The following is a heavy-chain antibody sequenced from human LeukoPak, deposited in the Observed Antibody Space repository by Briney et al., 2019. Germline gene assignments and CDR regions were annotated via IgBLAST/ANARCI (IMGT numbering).Heavy chain of an antibody. Sequence: PGGSLRLSCAASGFTVSDNYMSWVRQAPGTGLKWVSVMYSRGDTYYAKSVKGRFTFSRDISKNTLYLQMNGLRTEDTAMYYCARDAPQVPAAGVLASWGQGTLVIVSS. CDR2: MYSRGDT. CDR3: ARDAPQVPAAGVLAS. CDR1: GFTVSDNY. V-gene: IGHV3-53*01. J-gene: IGHJ5*02. D-gene: IGHD6-13*01.